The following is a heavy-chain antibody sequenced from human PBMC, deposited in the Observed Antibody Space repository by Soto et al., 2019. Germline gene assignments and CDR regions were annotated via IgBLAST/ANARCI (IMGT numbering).Heavy chain of an antibody. CDR2: IWYDGSNK. D-gene: IGHD1-1*01. CDR1: GFTFSSYG. J-gene: IGHJ2*01. Sequence: QVQLVESGGGVVQPGRSLRLSCAASGFTFSSYGMHWVRQAPGKGLEGVAVIWYDGSNKYYADSVKGRLTISRDNSKNTLYLQMNSLRAEDTAVYYCARDSNDYCDLWGRGTLVTVSS. CDR3: ARDSNDYCDL. V-gene: IGHV3-33*01.